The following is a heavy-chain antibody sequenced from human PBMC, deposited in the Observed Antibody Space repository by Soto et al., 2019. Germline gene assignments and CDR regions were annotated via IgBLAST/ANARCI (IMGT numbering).Heavy chain of an antibody. CDR1: GVTFSSYA. V-gene: IGHV1-69*01. CDR3: ASGVYYDSSGYPPYGYFDL. CDR2: IIPIFGTA. D-gene: IGHD3-22*01. J-gene: IGHJ2*01. Sequence: QVQLVQSGAEVKKPGSSVQVSCKASGVTFSSYAISWVRQAPGQGLECMGGIIPIFGTANYAQKFQGRVTSTADESTSTAYMELSSLRSEDTAVYYCASGVYYDSSGYPPYGYFDLWGRGTLVTVSS.